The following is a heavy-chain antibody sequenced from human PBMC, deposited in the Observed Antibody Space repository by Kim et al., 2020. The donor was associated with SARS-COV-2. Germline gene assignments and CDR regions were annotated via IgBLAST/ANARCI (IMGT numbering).Heavy chain of an antibody. V-gene: IGHV3-23*01. D-gene: IGHD3-10*01. Sequence: GTGSSTSYPYSVKGRFTISRDTQKNTLYRQMYSRRPEDTAVYSCASVRGHWGQGTLVTVSS. CDR2: GTGSST. CDR3: ASVRGH. J-gene: IGHJ4*02.